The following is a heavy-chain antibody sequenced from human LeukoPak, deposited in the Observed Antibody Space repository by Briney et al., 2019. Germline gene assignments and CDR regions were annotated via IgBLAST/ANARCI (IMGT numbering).Heavy chain of an antibody. J-gene: IGHJ3*02. V-gene: IGHV1-18*01. Sequence: GASVKVSCKASGYTFTSYGISWVRQAPGQGLEWMGWISAYNGNTNYAQKLQGRVTITADKSTSTAYMELSSLRSEDAAVYYCASPVVVTATDPDDAFDIWGQGTMVTVSS. CDR1: GYTFTSYG. D-gene: IGHD2-21*02. CDR3: ASPVVVTATDPDDAFDI. CDR2: ISAYNGNT.